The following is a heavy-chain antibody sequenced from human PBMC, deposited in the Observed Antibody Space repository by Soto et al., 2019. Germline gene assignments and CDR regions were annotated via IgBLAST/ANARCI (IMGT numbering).Heavy chain of an antibody. CDR2: IYYSGST. Sequence: SETLSLTCTVSGGSLSSGAYYWSWIRQHPGKGLEWIGYIYYSGSTNYNPSLKSRVTISVDTSKNQFSLKLSSVTAADTAVYYCARETYYYGMDVWGQGTTVTVSS. CDR1: GGSLSSGAYY. J-gene: IGHJ6*02. V-gene: IGHV4-61*08. CDR3: ARETYYYGMDV.